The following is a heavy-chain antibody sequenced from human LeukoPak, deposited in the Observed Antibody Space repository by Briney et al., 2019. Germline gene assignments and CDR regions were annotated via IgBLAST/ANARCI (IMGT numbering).Heavy chain of an antibody. CDR1: GFTFSTYS. CDR3: ARAGPPFYYMDV. D-gene: IGHD3-10*01. V-gene: IGHV3-21*01. J-gene: IGHJ6*03. CDR2: ISSSSSYI. Sequence: GGSLRLSCAASGFTFSTYSMNWVRQAPGKGLERVSFISSSSSYIYYADSVKGRFTISRDNAKNSLYLQMNSLRAEDTAVYYCARAGPPFYYMDVWGKGTTVTVSS.